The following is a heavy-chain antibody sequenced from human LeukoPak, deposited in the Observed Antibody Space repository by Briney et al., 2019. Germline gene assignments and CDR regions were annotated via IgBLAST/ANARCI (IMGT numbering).Heavy chain of an antibody. CDR2: IYPGDSDT. V-gene: IGHV5-51*01. CDR3: ARALTGISDPHSFDY. Sequence: GESLKVSCKGSGYSFTNYWIGWVRQMPGKGREWMGIIYPGDSDTRYSPSFQGQVTTSADNSINTAYLQWSSLKASDTAMYYCARALTGISDPHSFDYWGQGTLVTVSS. D-gene: IGHD1-20*01. CDR1: GYSFTNYW. J-gene: IGHJ4*02.